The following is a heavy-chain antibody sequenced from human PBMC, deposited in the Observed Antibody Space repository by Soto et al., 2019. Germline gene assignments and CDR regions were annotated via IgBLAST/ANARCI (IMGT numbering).Heavy chain of an antibody. V-gene: IGHV3-74*01. J-gene: IGHJ3*02. CDR3: ARDLGIAVAATPGPAFDI. D-gene: IGHD6-19*01. CDR1: GFTLGTYW. CDR2: INLDGATR. Sequence: GSLRLSCAGSGFTLGTYWVHWVRQAPGEGLVWVSRINLDGATRDYADSVKGRFTISRDNARSTVYLQMNSLRGDDTAVYYCARDLGIAVAATPGPAFDIWGQGTMVTVSS.